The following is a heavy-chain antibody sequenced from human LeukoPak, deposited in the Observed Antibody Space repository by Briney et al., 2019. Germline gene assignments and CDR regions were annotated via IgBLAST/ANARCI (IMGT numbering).Heavy chain of an antibody. CDR1: SGSISSYY. Sequence: SETLSLTCTVSSGSISSYYWSWIRQPPGKGLEWIGYIYYSGSTNYNPSLKSRVTISVDTSKNQFSLKLSSVTAADTAVYYCARFAYDDNWFDPWGQGTLVTVSS. CDR2: IYYSGST. J-gene: IGHJ5*02. D-gene: IGHD2-8*01. CDR3: ARFAYDDNWFDP. V-gene: IGHV4-59*01.